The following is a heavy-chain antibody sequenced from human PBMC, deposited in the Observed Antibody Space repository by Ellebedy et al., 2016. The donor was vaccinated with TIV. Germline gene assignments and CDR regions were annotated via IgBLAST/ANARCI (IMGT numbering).Heavy chain of an antibody. D-gene: IGHD1-26*01. V-gene: IGHV4-39*07. J-gene: IGHJ5*02. Sequence: MPSETLSLTCSVSGTSLSSGVYWWGWIRQPPGKGLEWIGSVHYDGTISYNPSFESRVTISLDTANNQFSLKLTSVTAADTAVYHCARYVGKTAAFDPWGQGTLVTVSS. CDR1: GTSLSSGVYW. CDR2: VHYDGTI. CDR3: ARYVGKTAAFDP.